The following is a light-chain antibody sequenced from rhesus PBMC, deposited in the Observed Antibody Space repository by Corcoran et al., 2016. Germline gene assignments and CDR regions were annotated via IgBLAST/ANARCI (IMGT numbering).Light chain of an antibody. CDR3: QETSNLTWT. J-gene: IGKJ1*01. Sequence: EIVMTQSPATLSLSPGETATISCRTSQSVSSYVAWYQQKPGQAPRLLIYGASSRATGIPDRFSGSGSGTDFTLTISSLEPEYFAVYYCQETSNLTWTFGQGTKVEIK. CDR2: GAS. CDR1: QSVSSY. V-gene: IGKV3-31*01.